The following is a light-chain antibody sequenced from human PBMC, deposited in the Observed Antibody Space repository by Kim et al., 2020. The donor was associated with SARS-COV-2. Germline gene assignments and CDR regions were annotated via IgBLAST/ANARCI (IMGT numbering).Light chain of an antibody. CDR1: QGISNY. J-gene: IGKJ3*01. V-gene: IGKV1-27*01. CDR2: AAS. CDR3: QKYNSAPLT. Sequence: ASVGDKVTLTCRASQGISNYLAWYQPKPGKVPKLLIYAASTLQSGVPSRFSGSGSGTDFTLTISSLQPEDVATYYCQKYNSAPLTFGPGTKVDIK.